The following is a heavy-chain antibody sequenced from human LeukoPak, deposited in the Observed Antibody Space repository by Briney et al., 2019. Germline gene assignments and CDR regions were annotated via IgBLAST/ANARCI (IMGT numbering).Heavy chain of an antibody. Sequence: SETLSLTCTVSGGSISSSNYYWGWIRQPPGKGLEWIGTIYYSGSTYYNPSLKSQVTISVDMSKNQFSLKLSSVTAADTAVYYCARHRWTTVTTPFNYWGQGALVTVSS. J-gene: IGHJ4*02. CDR2: IYYSGST. V-gene: IGHV4-39*01. D-gene: IGHD4-17*01. CDR1: GGSISSSNYY. CDR3: ARHRWTTVTTPFNY.